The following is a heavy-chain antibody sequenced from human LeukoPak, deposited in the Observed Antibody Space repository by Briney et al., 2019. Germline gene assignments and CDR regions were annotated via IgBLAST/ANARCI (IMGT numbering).Heavy chain of an antibody. CDR1: RFTFSSYT. CDR2: MSRSGDYI. CDR3: ARGAMVITRAFDY. J-gene: IGHJ4*02. Sequence: GGSLRLSCAVSRFTFSSYTMNWLRQAPGKGLEWVSSMSRSGDYIYYADSVKGRFIISRDNARNSLYLQMNSLRVEDTAVYYCARGAMVITRAFDYWGQGTLVTVSS. D-gene: IGHD4/OR15-4a*01. V-gene: IGHV3-21*01.